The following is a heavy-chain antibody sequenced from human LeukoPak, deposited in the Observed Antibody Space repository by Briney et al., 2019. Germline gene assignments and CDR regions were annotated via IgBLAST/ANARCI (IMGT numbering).Heavy chain of an antibody. Sequence: GGSLRLSCSASGFTFSSYAMHWVRQAPGKGLEYVPAISSNGGSTYYADSVKGRFTISRDNSKNTLYLQMSSLRAEDTAVYYCVKDGLTVIGYGMVYWGQGTLVTVSS. CDR2: ISSNGGST. J-gene: IGHJ4*02. D-gene: IGHD2-2*03. CDR1: GFTFSSYA. V-gene: IGHV3-64D*09. CDR3: VKDGLTVIGYGMVY.